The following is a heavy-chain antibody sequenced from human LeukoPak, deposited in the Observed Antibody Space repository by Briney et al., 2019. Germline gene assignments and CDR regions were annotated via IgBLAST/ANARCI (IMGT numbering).Heavy chain of an antibody. CDR3: ARHDPIVGTPDAFDI. Sequence: SETLSLTCSVSGGSMNSDYYCWIRQSPGMGLEWIGYFKYDGNTGYNPSLKSRATISKDTSKNQFSLKVNFVTAADTAVYHCARHDPIVGTPDAFDIWGQGTMVTVSS. V-gene: IGHV4-59*01. J-gene: IGHJ3*02. D-gene: IGHD1-26*01. CDR1: GGSMNSDY. CDR2: FKYDGNT.